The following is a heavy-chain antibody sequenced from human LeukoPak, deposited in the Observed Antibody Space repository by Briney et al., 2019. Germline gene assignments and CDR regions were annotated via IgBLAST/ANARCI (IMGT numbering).Heavy chain of an antibody. Sequence: ASVKVSCKASGYTFTGYYMHWVRQAPGQGLEWMGWINPNSGGTNYAQKFQGRVTMTRDTSISTAYMGLSRLRSDDTAVYCCARGPSTSPNWPTDWFDPWGQGTLVTVSS. CDR1: GYTFTGYY. V-gene: IGHV1-2*02. CDR3: ARGPSTSPNWPTDWFDP. CDR2: INPNSGGT. J-gene: IGHJ5*02. D-gene: IGHD2-2*01.